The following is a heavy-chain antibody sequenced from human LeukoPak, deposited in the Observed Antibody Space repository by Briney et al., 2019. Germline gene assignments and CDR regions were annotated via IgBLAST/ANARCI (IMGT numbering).Heavy chain of an antibody. CDR3: ARDLGNFYYFDY. J-gene: IGHJ4*02. D-gene: IGHD4-23*01. V-gene: IGHV1-46*01. CDR2: INPSGGST. CDR1: GNTFTSYY. Sequence: ASVKVSCKASGNTFTSYYMHWVRQAPGQGLEWMGIINPSGGSTSYAQRFQGRVTMTWATSTSTVYMELSSLRSEDTAVYYCARDLGNFYYFDYWGQGTLVTVPS.